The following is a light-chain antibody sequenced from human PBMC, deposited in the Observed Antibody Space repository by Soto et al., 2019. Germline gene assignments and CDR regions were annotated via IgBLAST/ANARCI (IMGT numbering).Light chain of an antibody. V-gene: IGLV2-14*03. CDR3: NSYTSNNTYV. Sequence: QSALAQPASVSGSPGQAITISCSGTSSDVGAFTYVSWYQQHPGKAPKLMIYDVSNRPSGVSNRFSGSKSGNTASLTISGLRAEDEADYSCNSYTSNNTYVFGTGTKVTVL. CDR1: SSDVGAFTY. CDR2: DVS. J-gene: IGLJ1*01.